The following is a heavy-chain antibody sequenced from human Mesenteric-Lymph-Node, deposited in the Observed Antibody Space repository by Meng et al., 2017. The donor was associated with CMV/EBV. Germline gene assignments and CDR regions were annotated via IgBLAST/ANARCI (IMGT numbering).Heavy chain of an antibody. CDR2: IRYDGSNK. J-gene: IGHJ4*02. V-gene: IGHV3-30*02. D-gene: IGHD3-3*01. CDR3: AKDQGAIFGVVPYDY. Sequence: GGSLRLSCAASGFTFSSYGMHWVRQAPGKGLEWVAFIRYDGSNKYYADSVRGRFTISRDNSKNTLFLQMNSLRAEDTAFYYCAKDQGAIFGVVPYDYWGQGSLVTVSS. CDR1: GFTFSSYG.